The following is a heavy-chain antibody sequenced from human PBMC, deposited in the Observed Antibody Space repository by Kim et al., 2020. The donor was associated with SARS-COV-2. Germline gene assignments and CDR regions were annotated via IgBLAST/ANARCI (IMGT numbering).Heavy chain of an antibody. CDR2: IWYDGSNK. CDR1: GFTFSSYG. D-gene: IGHD3-22*01. CDR3: ARDGYYYDSSGYWGYYYGMDI. J-gene: IGHJ6*02. V-gene: IGHV3-33*01. Sequence: GGSLRLSCAASGFTFSSYGMHWVRQAPGKGLEWVAVIWYDGSNKYYADSVKGRFTISRDNSKNTLYLQMNSLRAEDTAVYYCARDGYYYDSSGYWGYYYGMDIWGQGTTVTVSS.